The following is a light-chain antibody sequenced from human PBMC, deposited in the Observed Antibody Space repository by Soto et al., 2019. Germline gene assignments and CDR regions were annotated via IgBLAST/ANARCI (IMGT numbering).Light chain of an antibody. V-gene: IGKV3-11*01. J-gene: IGKJ4*01. Sequence: DIVMTQSPATLSVSPGDRATLSCRASQSVSSYLAWYQQKPGQAPRLLIYDASNRATGIPARFSGSGSGTEFTLTISRLEPEDFAVDDCQQYGSPLTFGGGTKVDIK. CDR1: QSVSSY. CDR3: QQYGSPLT. CDR2: DAS.